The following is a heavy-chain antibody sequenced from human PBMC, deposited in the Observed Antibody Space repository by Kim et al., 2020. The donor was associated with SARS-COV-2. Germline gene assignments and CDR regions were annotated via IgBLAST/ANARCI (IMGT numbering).Heavy chain of an antibody. V-gene: IGHV3-30*01. Sequence: KGRFTISRDNSKNTLYLQMTSLRAEDTAVYYCARKLEGPHPIFGVAVDYWGQGTLVTVSS. D-gene: IGHD3-3*01. J-gene: IGHJ4*02. CDR3: ARKLEGPHPIFGVAVDY.